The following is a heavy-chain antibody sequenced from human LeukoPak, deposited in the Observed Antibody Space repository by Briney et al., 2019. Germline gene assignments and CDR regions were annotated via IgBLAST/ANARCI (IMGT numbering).Heavy chain of an antibody. CDR2: INGDGSST. CDR1: GFTFSSYW. Sequence: GGSLRLSCAASGFTFSSYWMHWVRQAPGKGLVWVSRINGDGSSTFYADSVKGRFTISRDNAKNTVYLQMNSLRVEDTAVYYCGSDTVFGYWGQGTLVTASS. D-gene: IGHD5-18*01. J-gene: IGHJ4*02. V-gene: IGHV3-74*01. CDR3: GSDTVFGY.